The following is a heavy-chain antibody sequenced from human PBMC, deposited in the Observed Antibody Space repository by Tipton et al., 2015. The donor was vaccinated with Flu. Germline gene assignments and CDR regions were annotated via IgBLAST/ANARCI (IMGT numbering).Heavy chain of an antibody. D-gene: IGHD3-10*01. Sequence: LRLSCAVSGSSMRIGGYWGWARQPPGKGLEWLASIYHSGSTYYNASLKSRLTISIDTSRNQFSLKVTTVTAADTATYYCATTTYYYGSGSHDYWGQGTLFTVSS. J-gene: IGHJ4*02. CDR3: ATTTYYYGSGSHDY. CDR1: GSSMRIGGY. V-gene: IGHV4-38-2*01. CDR2: IYHSGST.